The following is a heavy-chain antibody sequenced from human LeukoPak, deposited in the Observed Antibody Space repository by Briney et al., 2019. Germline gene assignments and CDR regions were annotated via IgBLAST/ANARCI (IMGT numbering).Heavy chain of an antibody. J-gene: IGHJ3*02. D-gene: IGHD2-2*01. CDR1: GYTFTSYD. CDR3: ARDGRYCSSTSCAPVGAFDI. V-gene: IGHV1-8*01. CDR2: MNPNSGNT. Sequence: VASVKVSCKASGYTFTSYDINWVRQATGQGLEWIGWMNPNSGNTGYAQKFQGRVTMTRNTSISTAYMELSSLRSEDTAVYYCARDGRYCSSTSCAPVGAFDIWGQGTMVTVSS.